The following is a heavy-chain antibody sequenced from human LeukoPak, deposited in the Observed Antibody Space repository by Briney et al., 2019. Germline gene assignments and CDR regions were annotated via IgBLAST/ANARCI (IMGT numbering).Heavy chain of an antibody. D-gene: IGHD2-8*01. CDR2: MNSDGSTT. CDR1: GFTFRTYW. V-gene: IGHV3-74*03. Sequence: GGSLRLSCAASGFTFRTYWMHWVRQVPGKGLVWVSRMNSDGSTTEYADSVKARFTISRDNAKNTLYLQMDSLGVEDTADYYCIREAVHPVVLGAGIMYQHYGMDVWGQGTTVTVSS. J-gene: IGHJ6*02. CDR3: IREAVHPVVLGAGIMYQHYGMDV.